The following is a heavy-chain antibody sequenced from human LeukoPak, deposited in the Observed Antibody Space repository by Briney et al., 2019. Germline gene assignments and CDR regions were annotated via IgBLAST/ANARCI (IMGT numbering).Heavy chain of an antibody. D-gene: IGHD1-26*01. CDR2: ISKSGITI. V-gene: IGHV3-48*03. Sequence: GGSLRLSCAVSGFTFSSYEMNWVRQAPGKGLEWVSYISKSGITIYYADSVKGRFTISRDNAKNSLYLQMNSLRADDTAVYYCTRSRSLGGSYWGFDSWGQGTLVTVSS. J-gene: IGHJ4*02. CDR3: TRSRSLGGSYWGFDS. CDR1: GFTFSSYE.